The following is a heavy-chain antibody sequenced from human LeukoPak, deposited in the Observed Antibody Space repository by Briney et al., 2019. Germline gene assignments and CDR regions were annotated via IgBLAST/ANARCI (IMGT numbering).Heavy chain of an antibody. J-gene: IGHJ6*03. Sequence: GGSLRLSCAASGFTFSSYEMNWVRQAPGKGLEWVSYISSSGSTIYYADSVKGRFTISRDNAKNSLYLQMNSLRAEDTAVYYCARVGLGETYYYYMDVWGKGTTVTISS. D-gene: IGHD3-10*01. CDR2: ISSSGSTI. V-gene: IGHV3-48*03. CDR3: ARVGLGETYYYYMDV. CDR1: GFTFSSYE.